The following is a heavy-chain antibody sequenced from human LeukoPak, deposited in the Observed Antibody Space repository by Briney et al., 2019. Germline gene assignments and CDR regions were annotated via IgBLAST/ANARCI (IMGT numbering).Heavy chain of an antibody. CDR2: INPNSGGT. D-gene: IGHD2-15*01. Sequence: ASVKVSCKASGYTFTGYYMHWVRQAPGQGLEWMGRINPNSGGTNYAQKFQGRVTMTRDTSISTAYMELSRLRSDDTAVYYCARALGYCSGGSCTRGYNWFDPWGQGTLVTVPS. V-gene: IGHV1-2*06. CDR1: GYTFTGYY. CDR3: ARALGYCSGGSCTRGYNWFDP. J-gene: IGHJ5*02.